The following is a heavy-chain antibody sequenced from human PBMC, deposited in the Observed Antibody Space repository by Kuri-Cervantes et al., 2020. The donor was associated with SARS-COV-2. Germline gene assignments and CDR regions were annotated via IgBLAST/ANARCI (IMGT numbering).Heavy chain of an antibody. CDR3: ARYEGSSISHVRGDSRPNDY. V-gene: IGHV3-21*01. Sequence: GGSLRLSCAASGFTFGSYSMNWVRQAPGKGLEWVSSISSSSYIYYADSVKGRFTISRDNAKNSLYLQMNSLRAEDTAVYYCARYEGSSISHVRGDSRPNDYWGQGTLVTVSS. CDR1: GFTFGSYS. J-gene: IGHJ4*02. D-gene: IGHD2-2*01. CDR2: ISSSSYI.